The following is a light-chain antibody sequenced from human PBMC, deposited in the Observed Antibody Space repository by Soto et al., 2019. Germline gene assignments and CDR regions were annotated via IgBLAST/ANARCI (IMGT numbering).Light chain of an antibody. CDR2: GAS. Sequence: EIVMTQSPATLSVSPGERGTLSCRASQSVSTNVAWYQQKPGQAPRFLIYGASTRATGVPVRFSGSGSGTEFTLTISSLQSEDFAVYYCQQYNNWPWTFGQGTKVDI. CDR1: QSVSTN. V-gene: IGKV3-15*01. CDR3: QQYNNWPWT. J-gene: IGKJ1*01.